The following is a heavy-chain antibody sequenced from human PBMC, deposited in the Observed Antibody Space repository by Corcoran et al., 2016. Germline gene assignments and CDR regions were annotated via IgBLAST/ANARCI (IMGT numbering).Heavy chain of an antibody. D-gene: IGHD3-3*01. CDR3: AADLAYDFWSDYYAYGMDV. CDR1: GFTFTSSA. CDR2: IVVGSGNT. J-gene: IGHJ6*02. V-gene: IGHV1-58*01. Sequence: QMQLVQSGPEVKKPGTSVKVSCKASGFTFTSSAVQWVRQARGQRLEWIGWIVVGSGNTNYAQKFQERVTITRDMSTSTAYMELSSLRSEDTAVYYCAADLAYDFWSDYYAYGMDVWGQGTTVTVSS.